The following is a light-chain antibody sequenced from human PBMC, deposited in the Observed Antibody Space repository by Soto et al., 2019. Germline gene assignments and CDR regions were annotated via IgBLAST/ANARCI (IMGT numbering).Light chain of an antibody. Sequence: EFVLTQSPATLSLSPGERATLSCRASQSVGSYLVWYQHKPGQAPRLLSYDASNRATGIPSRLSGSGSGTDFSLTISRIEPEDFAVYFCQQRSDWPITFGKGTRLEIK. CDR3: QQRSDWPIT. CDR1: QSVGSY. V-gene: IGKV3-11*01. J-gene: IGKJ5*01. CDR2: DAS.